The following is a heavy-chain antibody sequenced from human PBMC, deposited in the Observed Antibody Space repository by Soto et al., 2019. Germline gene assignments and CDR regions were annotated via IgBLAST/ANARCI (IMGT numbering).Heavy chain of an antibody. J-gene: IGHJ4*02. CDR1: GFTFSTYA. V-gene: IGHV3-23*01. CDR3: AKEVEGGGSCFDY. D-gene: IGHD2-15*01. CDR2: ISDSDGST. Sequence: EVQLLESGGGLVQPGGSLTLSCAASGFTFSTYAMTWVRQAPGKGLEWVSTISDSDGSTYYADSVKGRFTISRDNSRNTVYLQMTSLRAADTDVYYCAKEVEGGGSCFDYRGQGTLVTLSS.